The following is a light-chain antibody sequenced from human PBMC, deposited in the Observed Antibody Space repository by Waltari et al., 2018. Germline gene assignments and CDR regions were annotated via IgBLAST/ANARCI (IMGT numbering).Light chain of an antibody. CDR1: SSDIGAYDF. J-gene: IGLJ1*01. CDR3: CSYTSSDSYV. V-gene: IGLV2-14*03. CDR2: DVT. Sequence: QSALTQPASVSGSPGQSITISCTGTSSDIGAYDFVSWYQQHPGKAPKVVISDVTNRPSGASHRFSASTSCNTASLTISALQAEDEADYYCCSYTSSDSYVFGPGTKVTV.